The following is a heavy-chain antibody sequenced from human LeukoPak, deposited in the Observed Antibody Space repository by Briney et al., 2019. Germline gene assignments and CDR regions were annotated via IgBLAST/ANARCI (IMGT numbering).Heavy chain of an antibody. CDR2: IYTSGST. CDR3: AREMGIAVAGTRWFDP. Sequence: SETLSLTCAVSGYSISSGYYWGGIRQPPGKGLEWIGSIYTSGSTNYNPSLKSRVTMSVDTSKNQFSLKLNSVAAADTAVYYCAREMGIAVAGTRWFDPWGQGTLVTVSS. J-gene: IGHJ5*02. V-gene: IGHV4-38-2*02. CDR1: GYSISSGYY. D-gene: IGHD6-19*01.